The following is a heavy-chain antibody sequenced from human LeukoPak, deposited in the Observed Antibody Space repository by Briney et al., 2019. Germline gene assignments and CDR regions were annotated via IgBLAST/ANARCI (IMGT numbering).Heavy chain of an antibody. Sequence: GGSLRLSCAASGFTFSSYGMHWVRQAPGKGLEWVAVIWYDGSNKYYADSVKGRSSISRDISKNTLLLQMNSLRAEDTAVYYCARRRYDWGGDFANWGQGTLVTVSS. D-gene: IGHD3-16*01. V-gene: IGHV3-33*01. J-gene: IGHJ4*02. CDR3: ARRRYDWGGDFAN. CDR2: IWYDGSNK. CDR1: GFTFSSYG.